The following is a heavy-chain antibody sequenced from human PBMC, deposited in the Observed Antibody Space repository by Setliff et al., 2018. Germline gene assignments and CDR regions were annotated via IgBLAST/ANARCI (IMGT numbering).Heavy chain of an antibody. J-gene: IGHJ4*02. V-gene: IGHV3-48*01. D-gene: IGHD2-15*01. CDR2: IISNSLTI. Sequence: GESLKISCAASGFNFNLYNMNWVRQAPGKGLEWVSYIISNSLTIHYADSVRGRFTVSRDNARNSLYLQMNNLRAEDTAVYYCAGDEVNCSGSKCYSGFDSWGQGTLVTVSS. CDR3: AGDEVNCSGSKCYSGFDS. CDR1: GFNFNLYN.